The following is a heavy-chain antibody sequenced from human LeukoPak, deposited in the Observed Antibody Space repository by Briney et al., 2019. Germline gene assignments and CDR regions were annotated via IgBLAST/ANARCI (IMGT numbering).Heavy chain of an antibody. CDR3: TTVTRLRWSHADDY. Sequence: GGSLRLSCAASGFTFSNAWMSWVRQAPGKGLEWVGRIKSKTDGGTTDYAAPVKGRFTISRDDSKNTLYLQMNSLKTEDTAVCYCTTVTRLRWSHADDYWGQGTLVTVSS. V-gene: IGHV3-15*01. CDR2: IKSKTDGGTT. J-gene: IGHJ4*02. CDR1: GFTFSNAW. D-gene: IGHD4-23*01.